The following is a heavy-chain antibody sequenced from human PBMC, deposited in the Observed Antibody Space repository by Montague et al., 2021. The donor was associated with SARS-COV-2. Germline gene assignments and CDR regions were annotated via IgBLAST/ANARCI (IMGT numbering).Heavy chain of an antibody. Sequence: SETLSLTCAVHGGSFSTYSWNWIRQPPGKGLEWIGEIHHGGSTNYNPSLKSRVTISADTSKNQFSLKLTSVAAADTAVYYCARLGDGVVPSPILGVGPYYSYPYMDVWGKGTTVTVSS. V-gene: IGHV4-34*01. D-gene: IGHD3-10*01. CDR2: IHHGGST. CDR1: GGSFSTYS. J-gene: IGHJ6*03. CDR3: ARLGDGVVPSPILGVGPYYSYPYMDV.